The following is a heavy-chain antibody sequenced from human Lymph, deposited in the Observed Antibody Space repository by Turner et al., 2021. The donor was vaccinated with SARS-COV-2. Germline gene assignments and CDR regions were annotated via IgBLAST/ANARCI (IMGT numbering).Heavy chain of an antibody. CDR2: MNPNSGDA. Sequence: QVQRVQCGAEVKKPGASVEVSGKATGYTFTSYDINWVRQATGQGLEWMGWMNPNSGDAGYAQKFQGGVTMTRNTSISTAYMELSSLRSEDTAVYYCARGFSWLGELSFPGYWGQGTLVTVSS. D-gene: IGHD3-16*02. J-gene: IGHJ4*02. CDR1: GYTFTSYD. CDR3: ARGFSWLGELSFPGY. V-gene: IGHV1-8*01.